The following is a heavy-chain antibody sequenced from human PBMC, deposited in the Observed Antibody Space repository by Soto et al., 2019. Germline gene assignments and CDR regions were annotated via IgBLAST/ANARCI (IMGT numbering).Heavy chain of an antibody. J-gene: IGHJ6*02. CDR2: IYTSGST. Sequence: QVQLQESGPGLVKPSETLPLTCTVPGGSISSYYWSWIRQPAGKGLEWIGRIYTSGSTNYNPSLNSRVTVSVDTSKNQFSLQLRSVTAADTAVYYCARAQVPAAPGDYGMDVWGQGTTVTVSS. D-gene: IGHD2-2*01. CDR1: GGSISSYY. CDR3: ARAQVPAAPGDYGMDV. V-gene: IGHV4-4*07.